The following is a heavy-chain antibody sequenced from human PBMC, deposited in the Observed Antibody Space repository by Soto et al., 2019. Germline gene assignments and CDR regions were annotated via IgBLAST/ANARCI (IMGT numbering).Heavy chain of an antibody. V-gene: IGHV1-46*01. J-gene: IGHJ6*02. CDR3: ARDGVTMIVVTDYYYYGMDV. CDR2: INPSGGST. CDR1: GYTFTSYY. D-gene: IGHD3-22*01. Sequence: ASVKVSCKASGYTFTSYYMHWVRQAPGQGLEWMGIINPSGGSTSYAQKFRGRVTMTRDTSTSTVYMELSSLRSEDTAVYYCARDGVTMIVVTDYYYYGMDVWGQGTTVTVSS.